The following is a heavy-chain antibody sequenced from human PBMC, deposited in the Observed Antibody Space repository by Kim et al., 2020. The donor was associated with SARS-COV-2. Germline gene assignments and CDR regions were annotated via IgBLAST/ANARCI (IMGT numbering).Heavy chain of an antibody. J-gene: IGHJ5*02. D-gene: IGHD3-22*01. CDR1: GGSISSSSYY. CDR3: ARGGITMIVVVRANWFDP. V-gene: IGHV4-39*01. Sequence: SETLSLTCTVSGGSISSSSYYWGWIRQPPGKGLEWIGSIYYSGSTYYNPSLKSRVTISVDTSKNQFSLKLSSVTAADTAVYYCARGGITMIVVVRANWFDPWGQGTLVTVSS. CDR2: IYYSGST.